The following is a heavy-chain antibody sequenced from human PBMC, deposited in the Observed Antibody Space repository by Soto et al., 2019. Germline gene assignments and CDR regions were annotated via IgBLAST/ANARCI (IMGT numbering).Heavy chain of an antibody. V-gene: IGHV4-30-2*01. CDR1: GGSISSGGYS. J-gene: IGHJ5*02. Sequence: QLQLQESGSGLVKPSQTLSLTCAVSGGSISSGGYSWSWIRQPPGQDLGWIGYIYHGGSTYYNPYLKSRVAISVKRSKNQFSLKLTSVTAADTAVYYCARDRLSVTTWGWFDPWGQGTLVTVSS. D-gene: IGHD4-17*01. CDR2: IYHGGST. CDR3: ARDRLSVTTWGWFDP.